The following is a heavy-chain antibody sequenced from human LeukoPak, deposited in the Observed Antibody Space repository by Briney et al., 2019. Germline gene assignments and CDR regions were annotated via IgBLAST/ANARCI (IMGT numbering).Heavy chain of an antibody. D-gene: IGHD1-26*01. J-gene: IGHJ4*02. CDR2: INHSGST. Sequence: SETLSLTCAVYGGSFSGYYWSWIRQPPGKGLEWIGEINHSGSTNYNPSLKSRVTISVDTSKNQFSLKLSSVTAADTAVYYCASPWADYWGQGTLVTVSS. V-gene: IGHV4-34*01. CDR3: ASPWADY. CDR1: GGSFSGYY.